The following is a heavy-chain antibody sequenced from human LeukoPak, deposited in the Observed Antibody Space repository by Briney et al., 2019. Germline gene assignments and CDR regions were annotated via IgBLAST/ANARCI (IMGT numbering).Heavy chain of an antibody. CDR3: ATDRVVRSYGRSWGFFDY. J-gene: IGHJ4*02. V-gene: IGHV1-24*01. Sequence: GASVKVSCKISGYSLSDLSIHWVREAPGEGLEWMGGFDSENNKMVYSQKFQGRVTMIEDTSADTAYMELTSLRSEDTAVYFCATDRVVRSYGRSWGFFDYWGQGALVIVSS. CDR1: GYSLSDLS. CDR2: FDSENNKM. D-gene: IGHD5-18*01.